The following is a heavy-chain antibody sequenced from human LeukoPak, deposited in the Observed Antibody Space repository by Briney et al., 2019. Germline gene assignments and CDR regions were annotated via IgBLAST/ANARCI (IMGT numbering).Heavy chain of an antibody. CDR3: ATGAGVLITMVRGVTLGY. CDR2: IIPIFGTA. V-gene: IGHV1-69*13. D-gene: IGHD3-10*01. CDR1: GGTFSSYA. Sequence: ASVKVSCKASGGTFSSYAISWVRQAPGQGLEWIGGIIPIFGTANYAQKFQGRVTITADESTSTAYMELSSLRSEDTAVYYCATGAGVLITMVRGVTLGYWGQGTLVTVSS. J-gene: IGHJ4*02.